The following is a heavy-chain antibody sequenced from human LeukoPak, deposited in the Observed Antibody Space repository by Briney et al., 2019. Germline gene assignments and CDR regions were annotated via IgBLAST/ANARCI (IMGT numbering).Heavy chain of an antibody. Sequence: SQTLSLTCTVSGGSISSYYWSWIRQPAGKGLEWIGRIYTSGSTNYNPSLKSRVTMSVDTSKNQFSLKLSSVTAADTAVYYCARDRYYYDSSGYYVFDYWGQGTLVTVSS. CDR2: IYTSGST. J-gene: IGHJ4*02. V-gene: IGHV4-4*07. CDR3: ARDRYYYDSSGYYVFDY. D-gene: IGHD3-22*01. CDR1: GGSISSYY.